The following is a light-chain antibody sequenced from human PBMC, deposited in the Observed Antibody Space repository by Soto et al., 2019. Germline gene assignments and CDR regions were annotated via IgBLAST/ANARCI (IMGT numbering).Light chain of an antibody. V-gene: IGKV3-11*01. J-gene: IGKJ4*01. CDR3: QQRSNWPPST. CDR2: DAS. Sequence: EIVLTQSPATLSLSPGERATLSCRASQSVSSYLAWYQQKPGQAPRLLIYDASNRATGIPARFSGSGSGTDFTLTISSLGPEDFGVYYCQQRSNWPPSTFGGGTKVEIK. CDR1: QSVSSY.